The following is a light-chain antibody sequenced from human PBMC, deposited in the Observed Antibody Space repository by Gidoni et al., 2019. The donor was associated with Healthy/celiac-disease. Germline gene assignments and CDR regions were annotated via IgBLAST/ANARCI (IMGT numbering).Light chain of an antibody. CDR1: SGSVSTSYY. J-gene: IGLJ2*01. Sequence: EPSFSVSPGGTVTLTCGLSSGSVSTSYYPSWYQQTPGQAPRTLIYSTNTSSSGVPDRFSGSILGNKAALTIPGAQADDESDYYCVLDMGSGISVFGGGTKLTVL. CDR3: VLDMGSGISV. V-gene: IGLV8-61*01. CDR2: STN.